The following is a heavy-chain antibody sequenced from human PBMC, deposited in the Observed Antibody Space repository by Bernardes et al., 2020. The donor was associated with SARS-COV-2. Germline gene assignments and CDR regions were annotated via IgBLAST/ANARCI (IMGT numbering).Heavy chain of an antibody. CDR1: GFTFSSYG. V-gene: IGHV3-33*01. CDR3: ARDPPDSSIWGFDY. D-gene: IGHD3-16*01. Sequence: GGSLRLSCAASGFTFSSYGMHWVRHAPGKGLEWVAVIWYDGSNKYYADSVKGRFTISRDNSKNTLYLQMNSLRAEDTAVYYCARDPPDSSIWGFDYWGQGTLVTVSS. J-gene: IGHJ4*02. CDR2: IWYDGSNK.